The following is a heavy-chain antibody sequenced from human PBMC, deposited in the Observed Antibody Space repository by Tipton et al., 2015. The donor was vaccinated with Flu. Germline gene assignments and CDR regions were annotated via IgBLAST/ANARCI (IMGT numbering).Heavy chain of an antibody. J-gene: IGHJ4*02. CDR2: ISGSGGST. D-gene: IGHD6-19*01. V-gene: IGHV3-23*01. CDR1: GFTFSTYA. CDR3: AKNTLAVTVYYFDY. Sequence: SLRLSCAASGFTFSTYAMSWVRQAPGKGPEWVSTISGSGGSTYYADSVKGRFTISRDNSKNTLYLQMNSLRAEDTAVYYCAKNTLAVTVYYFDYWGQGTLVTVSS.